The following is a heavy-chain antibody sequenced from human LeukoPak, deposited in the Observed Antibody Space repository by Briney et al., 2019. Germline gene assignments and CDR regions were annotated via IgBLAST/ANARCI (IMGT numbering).Heavy chain of an antibody. V-gene: IGHV3-30*18. D-gene: IGHD3-3*01. CDR3: AKDQRFLEWLLYDY. J-gene: IGHJ4*02. CDR1: GFTFSSYG. Sequence: PGGSLRLSCAASGFTFSSYGMHWVRQAPGKGLEWVAVISYDGSNKYYADSVKGRFTISRDNSKNTLYLQMNSLRAEDTAVYYCAKDQRFLEWLLYDYWGQGTLVTVSS. CDR2: ISYDGSNK.